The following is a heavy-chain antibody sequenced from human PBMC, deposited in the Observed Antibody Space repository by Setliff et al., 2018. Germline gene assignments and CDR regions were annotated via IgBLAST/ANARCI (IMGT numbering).Heavy chain of an antibody. J-gene: IGHJ6*03. CDR1: GGTFSSYG. Sequence: SVKVSCKASGGTFSSYGISWVRQAPGQGLEWMGGTIPIFGTTDYAQKFRGRVTIITDESTSTAFMQRSSLRSEDTAVYYCVREGVDSRSSTDYRYYMDVWGKGTTVTVSS. D-gene: IGHD3-22*01. V-gene: IGHV1-69*05. CDR3: VREGVDSRSSTDYRYYMDV. CDR2: TIPIFGTT.